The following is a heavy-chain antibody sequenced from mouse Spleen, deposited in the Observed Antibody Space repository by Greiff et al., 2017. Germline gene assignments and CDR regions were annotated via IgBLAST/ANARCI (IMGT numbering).Heavy chain of an antibody. CDR1: GYTFTSYW. Sequence: QVQLKQPGAELVKPGASVKLSCKASGYTFTSYWMQWVKQRPGQGLEWIGEIDPSDSYTNYNQKFKGKATLTVDTSSSTAYMQLSSLTSEDSAVYYCARKYPYYFDYWGQGTTLTVSS. CDR3: ARKYPYYFDY. V-gene: IGHV1-50*01. J-gene: IGHJ2*01. CDR2: IDPSDSYT. D-gene: IGHD5-1-1*01.